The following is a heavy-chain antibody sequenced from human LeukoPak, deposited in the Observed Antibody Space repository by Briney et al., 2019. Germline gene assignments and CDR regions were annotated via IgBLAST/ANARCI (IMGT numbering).Heavy chain of an antibody. Sequence: GGSLRLSCAASGFTFSSYAMSRVRQAPGKGLEWVSAISGSGGSTYYADSVKGRFAISRDNSKNTLYLQMNSLRAEDTAVYYCAKETSGHNWFDPWGQGTLVTVSS. CDR1: GFTFSSYA. CDR2: ISGSGGST. V-gene: IGHV3-23*01. D-gene: IGHD6-25*01. J-gene: IGHJ5*02. CDR3: AKETSGHNWFDP.